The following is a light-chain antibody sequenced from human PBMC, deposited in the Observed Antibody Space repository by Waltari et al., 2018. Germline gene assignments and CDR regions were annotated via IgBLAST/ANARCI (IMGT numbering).Light chain of an antibody. J-gene: IGLJ2*01. Sequence: TQDPAVSVAMGQTVRITCQGDSLRSYYASWYQKRPGQAPILIMYVKNNRPSGVPDRFSGSSSDNTASLTITGAQAEDEGHYYCHSRDASGVGGTFGGGTKLTVL. CDR3: HSRDASGVGGT. CDR2: VKN. V-gene: IGLV3-19*01. CDR1: SLRSYY.